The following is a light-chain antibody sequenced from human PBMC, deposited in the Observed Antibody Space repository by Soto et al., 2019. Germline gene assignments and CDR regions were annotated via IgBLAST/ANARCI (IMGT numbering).Light chain of an antibody. J-gene: IGKJ1*01. Sequence: AIQMTQSPSSLSASVGDRVTITCRASQGIKNDLGWYQQKPGKAPKLLIYAASSLQSGVPSRFSGSGSDTDFTLTISSLQPEDFATYYCLQDYTYPRTFGQGTKVEIK. CDR1: QGIKND. V-gene: IGKV1-6*02. CDR2: AAS. CDR3: LQDYTYPRT.